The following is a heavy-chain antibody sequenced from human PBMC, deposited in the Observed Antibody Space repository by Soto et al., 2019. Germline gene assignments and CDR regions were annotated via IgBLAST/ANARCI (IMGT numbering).Heavy chain of an antibody. J-gene: IGHJ4*02. D-gene: IGHD2-21*02. Sequence: QVQLMQSGAEGKKPGASVKVSCKASGDTFTDYYIHWVRQAPGQGLEWMGTVNPSGGHTTYAQHFLGRVTMTRDTSGSTLYMELTILTSDETAVYYCARGGHVVVVTAALAYWGQGTLVTVSS. V-gene: IGHV1-46*01. CDR2: VNPSGGHT. CDR3: ARGGHVVVVTAALAY. CDR1: GDTFTDYY.